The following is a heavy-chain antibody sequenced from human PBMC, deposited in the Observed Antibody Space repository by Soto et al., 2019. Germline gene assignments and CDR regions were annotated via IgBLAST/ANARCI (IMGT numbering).Heavy chain of an antibody. CDR3: VRENWHYDY. J-gene: IGHJ4*02. CDR1: GFSFNVYY. Sequence: ASLKVSCKTSGFSFNVYYIHWVRQAPGQGLEWVGCIYPKNGVTDYTQKFQGRVTMTRDTSISTVYMELSSLRSDDTAVYFCVRENWHYDYWGRGXLVTVYS. CDR2: IYPKNGVT. V-gene: IGHV1-2*02.